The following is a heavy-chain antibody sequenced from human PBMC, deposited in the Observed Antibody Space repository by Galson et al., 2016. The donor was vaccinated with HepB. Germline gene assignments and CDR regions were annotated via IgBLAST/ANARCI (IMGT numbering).Heavy chain of an antibody. CDR2: IYSGGTT. D-gene: IGHD4-23*01. CDR1: GFTVSNNY. J-gene: IGHJ6*02. CDR3: ARDPNAVVTGTYA. V-gene: IGHV3-66*01. Sequence: SLRLSCAASGFTVSNNYMNWVRQAPGKGLEWVSLIYSGGTTYYADSVKGRFTISRDSPKNTLYLQMNSLRVEDTAVYYCARDPNAVVTGTYAWGQGTTVTVSS.